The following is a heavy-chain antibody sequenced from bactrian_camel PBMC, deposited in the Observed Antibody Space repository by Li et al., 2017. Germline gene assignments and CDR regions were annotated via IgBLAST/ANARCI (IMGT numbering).Heavy chain of an antibody. D-gene: IGHD6*01. CDR3: GQRLDGATSLADTAY. V-gene: IGHV3S40*01. CDR1: GFTFSKYD. CDR2: INSDGGAT. J-gene: IGHJ4*01. Sequence: EVQLVESGGGLVQPGGSLSVSCAAPGFTFSKYDMVWIGQAPEKGLEWVSTINSDGGATYYQDSVKARFTISRDNAKNTVYLQLNSLQTEDMAWCYCGQRLDGATSLADTAYWGQGTQVTVS.